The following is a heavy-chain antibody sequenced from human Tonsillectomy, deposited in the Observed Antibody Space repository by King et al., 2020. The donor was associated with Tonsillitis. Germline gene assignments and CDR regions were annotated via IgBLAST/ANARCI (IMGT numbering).Heavy chain of an antibody. V-gene: IGHV3-30-3*01. CDR2: ISYDGSNK. CDR3: ARDRADSSGYYYYGMDV. Sequence: VQLVQSGGGVVQPGRFLRLSCAASGFTFSSYAMHWVRQAPGKGLEWVAVISYDGSNKYYADSVKGRFTISRDNSKNTLYLQMNSLRAEDTAVYYCARDRADSSGYYYYGMDVWGQGTTVTVSS. D-gene: IGHD3-22*01. J-gene: IGHJ6*02. CDR1: GFTFSSYA.